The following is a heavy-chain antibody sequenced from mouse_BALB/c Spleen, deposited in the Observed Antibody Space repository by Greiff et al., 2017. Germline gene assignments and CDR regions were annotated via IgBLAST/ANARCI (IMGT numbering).Heavy chain of an antibody. J-gene: IGHJ3*01. V-gene: IGHV5-17*02. CDR1: GFTFSSFG. Sequence: DVKLVESGGGLVQPGGSRKLSCAASGFTFSSFGMHWVRQAPEKGLEWVAYISSGSSTIYYADTVKGRFTISRDNPKNTLFLQMTSLRSEDTAMYYCAANWDVGSFAYWGQGTLVTVSA. D-gene: IGHD4-1*01. CDR2: ISSGSSTI. CDR3: AANWDVGSFAY.